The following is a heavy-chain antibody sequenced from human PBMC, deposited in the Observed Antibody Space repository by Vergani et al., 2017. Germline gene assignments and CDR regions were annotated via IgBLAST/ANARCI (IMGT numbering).Heavy chain of an antibody. D-gene: IGHD2-2*01. Sequence: QVQLVESGGGVVQPGGSLSLSCAASGFTFSTYGMHWVRQAPGRGLEWVAFLRYDGSNEYYGDAVKGRFIISRDNSKNMLSLEMHSLRPEDTAVYYCANSYCSSLSCYAFYGMEGWGQGTTVTVS. J-gene: IGHJ6*02. CDR3: ANSYCSSLSCYAFYGMEG. CDR1: GFTFSTYG. V-gene: IGHV3-30*02. CDR2: LRYDGSNE.